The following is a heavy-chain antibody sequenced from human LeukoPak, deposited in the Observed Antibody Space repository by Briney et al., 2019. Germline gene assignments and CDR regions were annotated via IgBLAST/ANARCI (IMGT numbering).Heavy chain of an antibody. V-gene: IGHV3-21*01. CDR3: ARAHNWKYGSFDF. D-gene: IGHD1-7*01. CDR2: ISSSSSYI. J-gene: IGHJ4*02. CDR1: GFTFSSYS. Sequence: GGSLRLSCAASGFTFSSYSMNWVRQAPGKGLEWVSRISSSSSYIYYADSVKGRFTISRDNAKNSLYLQMNSLRAEDTAVYYCARAHNWKYGSFDFWGQGTLVTVSS.